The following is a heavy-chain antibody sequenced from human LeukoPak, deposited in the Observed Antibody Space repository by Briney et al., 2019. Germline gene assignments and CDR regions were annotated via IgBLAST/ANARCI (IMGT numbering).Heavy chain of an antibody. V-gene: IGHV1-69*13. D-gene: IGHD3-10*01. J-gene: IGHJ4*02. Sequence: GASVKVSCKASGGTVSRYPISWVRQAPGQGLEWMGGIIPIFGTANYAQKFQGRVTITADESTSTAYMELSSLRSEDTAVYYCAREGPLWFGELSSDYWGQGTLVTVSS. CDR2: IIPIFGTA. CDR3: AREGPLWFGELSSDY. CDR1: GGTVSRYP.